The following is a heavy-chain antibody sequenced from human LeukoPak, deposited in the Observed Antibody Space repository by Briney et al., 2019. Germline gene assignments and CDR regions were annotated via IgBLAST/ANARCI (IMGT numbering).Heavy chain of an antibody. J-gene: IGHJ6*03. Sequence: ASVKVSCKASGYTFGSDDINWVRQATGQGLEWMGWINPNNGNLGYAQKFQGRVTITRNTSISTAYMELSSLRSEDTAVYYCARVGSSSLPGDYYYYYYMDVWGKGTTVTVSS. CDR1: GYTFGSDD. CDR3: ARVGSSSLPGDYYYYYYMDV. V-gene: IGHV1-8*03. D-gene: IGHD6-13*01. CDR2: INPNNGNL.